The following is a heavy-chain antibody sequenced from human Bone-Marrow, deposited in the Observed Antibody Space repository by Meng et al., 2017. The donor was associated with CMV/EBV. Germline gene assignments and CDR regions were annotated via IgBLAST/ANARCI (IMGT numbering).Heavy chain of an antibody. D-gene: IGHD2-15*01. CDR2: ISSGGSTI. V-gene: IGHV3-48*03. CDR3: ARGGVVAFDY. CDR1: GFTFSSYA. Sequence: GESLKIPCAASGFTFSSYAMNWVRQAPGKGLEWVSYISSGGSTIYYADSVKGRFTISRDNDKNSLYLQMNGLRAEDTAVYYCARGGVVAFDYWGQGTLVTVSS. J-gene: IGHJ4*02.